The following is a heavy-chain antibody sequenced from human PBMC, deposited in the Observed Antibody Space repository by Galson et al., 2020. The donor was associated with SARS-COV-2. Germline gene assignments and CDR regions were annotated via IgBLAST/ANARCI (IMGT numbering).Heavy chain of an antibody. CDR3: ASAFGGVIVNWFDP. CDR1: GGTFSSYA. J-gene: IGHJ5*02. V-gene: IGHV1-69*13. CDR2: IIPIFGTA. Sequence: SVKVSCKASGGTFSSYAISWVRQAPGQGLEWMGGIIPIFGTANYAQKFQGRVTITADESTSTAYMELSSLRSEDTAVYYCASAFGGVIVNWFDPWGQGTLVTVSS. D-gene: IGHD3-16*02.